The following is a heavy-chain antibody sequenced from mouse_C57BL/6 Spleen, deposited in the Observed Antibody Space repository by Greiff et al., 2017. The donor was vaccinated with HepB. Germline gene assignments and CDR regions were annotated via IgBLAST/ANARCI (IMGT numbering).Heavy chain of an antibody. CDR2: ISDGGSYT. D-gene: IGHD1-2*01. CDR1: GFTFSSYA. J-gene: IGHJ2*01. Sequence: EVKLVESGGGLVKPGGSLKLSCAASGFTFSSYAMSWVRQTPEKRLEWVATISDGGSYTYYPDNVKGRFTISRDNAKNNLYLQMSHLKSEDTAMYYCARIITTVPADYWGQGTTLTVSS. V-gene: IGHV5-4*03. CDR3: ARIITTVPADY.